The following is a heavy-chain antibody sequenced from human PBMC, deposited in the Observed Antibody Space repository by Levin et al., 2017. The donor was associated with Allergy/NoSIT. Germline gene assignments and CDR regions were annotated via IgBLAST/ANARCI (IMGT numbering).Heavy chain of an antibody. Sequence: PGGSLRLSCAASGFTFSSYSMNWVRQAPGKGLEWVSYISSSSSTIYYADSVKGRFTISRDNAKNSLYLQMNSLRAEDTAVYYCARLGDGPGRRYYYYYGMDGWGQGTTVTVSS. V-gene: IGHV3-48*01. J-gene: IGHJ6*02. D-gene: IGHD1-26*01. CDR1: GFTFSSYS. CDR3: ARLGDGPGRRYYYYYGMDG. CDR2: ISSSSSTI.